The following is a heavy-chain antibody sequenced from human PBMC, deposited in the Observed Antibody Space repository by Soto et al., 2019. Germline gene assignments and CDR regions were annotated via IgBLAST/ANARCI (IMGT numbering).Heavy chain of an antibody. D-gene: IGHD2-21*02. CDR3: ASRDLAYCGGDCYYYFDY. CDR2: INHSGST. J-gene: IGHJ4*02. V-gene: IGHV4-34*01. CDR1: GGSFSGYY. Sequence: SETLSLTCAVYGGSFSGYYWSWIRQPPGKGLEWIGEINHSGSTNYNPSLKSRVTISVDTSKNQFSLKLSSVTAADTAVYYCASRDLAYCGGDCYYYFDYWGQGTLVTVSS.